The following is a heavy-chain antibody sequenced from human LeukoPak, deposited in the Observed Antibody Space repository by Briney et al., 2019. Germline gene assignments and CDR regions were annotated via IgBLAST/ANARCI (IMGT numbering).Heavy chain of an antibody. Sequence: PSETLSLTCTVSGGSISSYYWSWIRQPPGKGLEWIGYIYYSGSTNYNPSLKSRVTISVDTSKNQFSLKLSSVTAADTAVYYCARDRVVRGVTSWGQGTLVTVSS. J-gene: IGHJ4*02. CDR3: ARDRVVRGVTS. V-gene: IGHV4-59*12. D-gene: IGHD3-10*01. CDR2: IYYSGST. CDR1: GGSISSYY.